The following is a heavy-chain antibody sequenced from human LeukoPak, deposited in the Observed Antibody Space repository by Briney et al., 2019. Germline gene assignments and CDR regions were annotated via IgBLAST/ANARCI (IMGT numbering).Heavy chain of an antibody. J-gene: IGHJ4*02. CDR1: GFTFSSYS. CDR3: ARVPLIAGTWVDY. CDR2: ISSSSSTI. D-gene: IGHD1-20*01. V-gene: IGHV3-48*04. Sequence: GGSLRLSCAASGFTFSSYSMNWVRQAPGKGLEWVSYISSSSSTIYYADSVKGRFTISRDNAKSTLYLQMNSLRAEDTAVYYCARVPLIAGTWVDYWGQGALVTVSS.